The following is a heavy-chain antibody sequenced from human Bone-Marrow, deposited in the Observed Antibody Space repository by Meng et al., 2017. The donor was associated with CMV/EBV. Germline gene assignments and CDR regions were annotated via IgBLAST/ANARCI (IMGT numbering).Heavy chain of an antibody. D-gene: IGHD2/OR15-2a*01. CDR2: IYSGGTT. CDR1: GFTVSSNY. Sequence: GESLKISCAASGFTVSSNYMSWVRQAPGKGLEWVSVIYSGGTTFKANSVKGRFTISRDNSKNTLFLQMNRLRAEDTAVYYCARSILSNGFDAFDIWGQGTMVTGSS. V-gene: IGHV3-53*01. CDR3: ARSILSNGFDAFDI. J-gene: IGHJ3*02.